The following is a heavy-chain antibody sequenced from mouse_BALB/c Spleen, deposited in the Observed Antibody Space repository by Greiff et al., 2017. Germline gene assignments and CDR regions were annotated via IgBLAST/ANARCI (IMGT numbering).Heavy chain of an antibody. J-gene: IGHJ4*01. D-gene: IGHD1-1*01. Sequence: VKLMESGPGLVASSQSLSITCTVSGFSLTSYGVSWVRQPPGKGLEWLGVIWGDGSTNYHSALISRLSISKDNSKSQVFLKLNSLQTDDTATYYCAKQRGSYSTRAMDYWGQGTSVTVSS. CDR3: AKQRGSYSTRAMDY. V-gene: IGHV2-3*01. CDR2: IWGDGST. CDR1: GFSLTSYG.